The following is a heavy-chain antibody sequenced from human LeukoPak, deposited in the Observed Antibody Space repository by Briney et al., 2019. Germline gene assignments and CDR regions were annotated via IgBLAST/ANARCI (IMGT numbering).Heavy chain of an antibody. CDR3: ARLDGTPWTYYFDY. CDR1: GGSISSYY. J-gene: IGHJ4*02. CDR2: IYYSGST. V-gene: IGHV4-59*08. D-gene: IGHD3/OR15-3a*01. Sequence: SETLSLTCTVSGGSISSYYWSWIRQPPGKGLEWIGYIYYSGSTNYNPSLKSRVTISVDTSKNQFSLKLSSVTAADTAVYYCARLDGTPWTYYFDYWGQGTLVTVSS.